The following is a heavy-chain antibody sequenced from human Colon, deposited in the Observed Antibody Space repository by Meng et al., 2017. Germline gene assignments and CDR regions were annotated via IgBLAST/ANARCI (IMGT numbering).Heavy chain of an antibody. CDR2: IYSGGIS. CDR3: ARDPLAVGPTDRGLDS. D-gene: IGHD1-26*01. Sequence: QVQLQEAGPRLVKPSQTLSLTFTRHGDSVSSNSYYWTWIRQHPGTGLEWIGYIYSGGISHYNPSLKSRITMSIDTSKNQFSLQLTSVTAADTAIYYCARDPLAVGPTDRGLDSWGQGTLVTVSS. J-gene: IGHJ4*02. CDR1: GDSVSSNSYY. V-gene: IGHV4-31*03.